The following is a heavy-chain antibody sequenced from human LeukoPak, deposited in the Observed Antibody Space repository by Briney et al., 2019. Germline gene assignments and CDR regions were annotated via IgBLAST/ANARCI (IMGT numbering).Heavy chain of an antibody. V-gene: IGHV4-34*01. CDR3: ARVTYYYDSSGKGGWFDP. D-gene: IGHD3-22*01. CDR2: INHSGST. Sequence: SETLSLTCAVYGGSFSGYYWSWIRQPPGKGLEWIGEINHSGSTNYNPSLKCRVTISVDTSKNQFSLKLSSVTAADTAVYYCARVTYYYDSSGKGGWFDPWGQGTLVTVSS. CDR1: GGSFSGYY. J-gene: IGHJ5*02.